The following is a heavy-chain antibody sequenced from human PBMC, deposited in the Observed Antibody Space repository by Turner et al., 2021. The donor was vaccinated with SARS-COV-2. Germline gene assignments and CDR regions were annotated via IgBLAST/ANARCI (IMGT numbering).Heavy chain of an antibody. CDR2: IYYSGST. CDR1: GGSISSSSSY. CDR3: AGERAAYYDFWSGYYGNNYYYGMDV. D-gene: IGHD3-3*01. V-gene: IGHV4-39*01. J-gene: IGHJ6*02. Sequence: QLQLQESGPGLVKPSETLSLTCTVSGGSISSSSSYWGWIRQPPGKGLEWIGSIYYSGSTYYNPSLKSRVTISVDTSKNQFSLKLSSVTAADTAVYYCAGERAAYYDFWSGYYGNNYYYGMDVWGQGTTVTVSS.